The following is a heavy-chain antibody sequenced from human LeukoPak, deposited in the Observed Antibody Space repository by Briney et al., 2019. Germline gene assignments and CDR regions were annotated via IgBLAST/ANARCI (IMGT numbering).Heavy chain of an antibody. J-gene: IGHJ4*02. Sequence: GGSLRLSCAASGFTVSSNYMNWVRQAPGKGLEWVSVIYSSGSTYHADSVKGRFTISRGNSKNTLYLQMNSLRAEDTAVYYCARSRGGNSGWYPFDYWGQGTLVTVSS. V-gene: IGHV3-53*01. CDR3: ARSRGGNSGWYPFDY. CDR2: IYSSGST. D-gene: IGHD6-19*01. CDR1: GFTVSSNY.